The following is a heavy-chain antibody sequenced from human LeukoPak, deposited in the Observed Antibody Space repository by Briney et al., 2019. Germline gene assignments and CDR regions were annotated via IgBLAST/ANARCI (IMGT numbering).Heavy chain of an antibody. D-gene: IGHD1-1*01. CDR2: INPNSGGT. Sequence: ASVKVSCKASGYMFTGYYMHWVRQAPGQGLEWMGWINPNSGGTNYAQRFQGRVTMTRDTSISTAHMELSRLRSDDTAVYYCARDRGGTTDYWGQGTLVTVSS. J-gene: IGHJ4*02. V-gene: IGHV1-2*02. CDR1: GYMFTGYY. CDR3: ARDRGGTTDY.